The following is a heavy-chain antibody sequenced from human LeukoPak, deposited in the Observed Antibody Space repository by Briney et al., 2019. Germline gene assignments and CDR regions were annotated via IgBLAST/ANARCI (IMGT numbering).Heavy chain of an antibody. D-gene: IGHD3-22*01. CDR2: ISSSSSYI. V-gene: IGHV3-21*01. Sequence: GGSLRLSCAASGFTFSSYSTNWVRQAPGKGLEWVSSISSSSSYIYYADSVKGRFTISRDNAKNSLYLQMNSLRAEDTAVYYCARTRDYYDSSGYYPQTNFDYWGQGTLVTVSS. CDR1: GFTFSSYS. CDR3: ARTRDYYDSSGYYPQTNFDY. J-gene: IGHJ4*02.